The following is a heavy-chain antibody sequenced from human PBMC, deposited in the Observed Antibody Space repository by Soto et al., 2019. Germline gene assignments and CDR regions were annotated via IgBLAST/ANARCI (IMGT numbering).Heavy chain of an antibody. D-gene: IGHD3-10*01. Sequence: GESLKISCKGSGYSFTSYWIGWVRQMPGKGLEWMGIIYPGDSDTRYSPSFQGQVTISADKSISTAYLQWSSLKASDTAMYYCATFPEITGDAFDIWGQGTMVTVSS. J-gene: IGHJ3*02. V-gene: IGHV5-51*01. CDR2: IYPGDSDT. CDR3: ATFPEITGDAFDI. CDR1: GYSFTSYW.